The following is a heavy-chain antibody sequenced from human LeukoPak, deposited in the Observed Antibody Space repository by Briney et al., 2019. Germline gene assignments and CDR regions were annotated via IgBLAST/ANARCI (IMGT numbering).Heavy chain of an antibody. D-gene: IGHD6-6*01. Sequence: ALVKVSCKASGYTFTGYYMHWVRQAPGQGLEWMGWINPNSGGTNYAQKFQGRVTMTRDTSISTAYMELSRLRSDDTAVYYCASNARMYSSSSGRAEYYFDYWGQGTLVTVSS. CDR2: INPNSGGT. CDR1: GYTFTGYY. CDR3: ASNARMYSSSSGRAEYYFDY. V-gene: IGHV1-2*02. J-gene: IGHJ4*02.